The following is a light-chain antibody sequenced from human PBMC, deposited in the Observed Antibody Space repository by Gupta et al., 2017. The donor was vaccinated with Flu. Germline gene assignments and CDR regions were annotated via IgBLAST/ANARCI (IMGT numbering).Light chain of an antibody. CDR2: LAS. CDR1: PCLVNKDPCTY. Sequence: SYRVSIPCLVNKDPCTYFAWYQPKPGQAPQLLIYLASKRATGVPPRFSGSGSGTDFTLKISSVETDAVGLYYCIQALQTPFTFGQGTQLEIK. V-gene: IGKV2-28*01. CDR3: IQALQTPFT. J-gene: IGKJ5*01.